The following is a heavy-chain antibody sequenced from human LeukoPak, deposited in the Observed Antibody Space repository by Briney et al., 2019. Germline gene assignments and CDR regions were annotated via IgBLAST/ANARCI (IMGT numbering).Heavy chain of an antibody. V-gene: IGHV4-39*01. D-gene: IGHD3-10*01. J-gene: IGHJ3*02. Sequence: SETLSLTCTVSGGSISSSSYYWGWIRQPPGKGLEWIGSIYYSGSTYYNPSLKSRVTISVDTSKNQFSLKLSSVTAADTAVYYCASSLWFGELAAFDIWGQGTMVTVSS. CDR1: GGSISSSSYY. CDR2: IYYSGST. CDR3: ASSLWFGELAAFDI.